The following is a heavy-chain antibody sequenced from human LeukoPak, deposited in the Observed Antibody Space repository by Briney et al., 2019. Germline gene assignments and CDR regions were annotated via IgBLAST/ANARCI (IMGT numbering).Heavy chain of an antibody. D-gene: IGHD6-13*01. Sequence: PSETLSLTCAVYGGSLSGYYWSWIRQPPGKGLEWIGEINHSGSTKYNASLKSRVTISVCTSKNQFSLKLSSVTAADTAVYYGARGGGLYSSSWYPHYYFDYWGQGTLVTVSS. CDR3: ARGGGLYSSSWYPHYYFDY. J-gene: IGHJ4*02. CDR2: INHSGST. CDR1: GGSLSGYY. V-gene: IGHV4-34*01.